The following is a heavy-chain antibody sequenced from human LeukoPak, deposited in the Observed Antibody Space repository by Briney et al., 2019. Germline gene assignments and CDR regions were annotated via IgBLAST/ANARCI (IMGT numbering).Heavy chain of an antibody. V-gene: IGHV3-48*03. CDR1: GFTFSSYE. J-gene: IGHJ4*02. Sequence: TGGSLRLSCAASGFTFSSYEMNWVRQAPGKGLEWISYISGSGSTIYYADPVKGRFTISRDNAKNSLYLQMNSLRAEDTAVYYCARDWYYQGDYWGQGTLVTVSS. D-gene: IGHD3-10*01. CDR2: ISGSGSTI. CDR3: ARDWYYQGDY.